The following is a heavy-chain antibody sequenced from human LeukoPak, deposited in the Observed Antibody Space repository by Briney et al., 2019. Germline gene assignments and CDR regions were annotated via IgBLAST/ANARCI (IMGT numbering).Heavy chain of an antibody. V-gene: IGHV3-21*01. CDR2: ISSSSNYI. CDR1: GFTFSSYS. D-gene: IGHD3-22*01. CDR3: ARDLGYYDSSGFP. J-gene: IGHJ3*01. Sequence: GGSLRLSCVASGFTFSSYSMNWVRQAPGKGLEWVSSISSSSNYIYYADSVKGRFTISRDNAKNSLFLQMNSLRAEDTAVYYCARDLGYYDSSGFPWGQGTMVTVSS.